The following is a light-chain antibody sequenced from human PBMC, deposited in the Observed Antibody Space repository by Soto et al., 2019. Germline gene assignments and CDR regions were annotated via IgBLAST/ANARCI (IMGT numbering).Light chain of an antibody. CDR3: MQSIQVPIT. V-gene: IGKV2D-29*01. CDR2: ELS. CDR1: QSRLHSDGKTY. Sequence: ILMTQTPLSLSIIPGPTASISCKSSQSRLHSDGKTYFYCDVQKAGQPPQLXIYELSNRFSGVPDRFSGSGSGTDFTLKISRVEAEDVGVYYCMQSIQVPITFGQGTRLEIK. J-gene: IGKJ5*01.